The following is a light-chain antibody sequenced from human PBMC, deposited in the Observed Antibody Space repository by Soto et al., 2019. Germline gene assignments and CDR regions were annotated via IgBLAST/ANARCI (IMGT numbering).Light chain of an antibody. J-gene: IGKJ2*01. CDR1: QSISSSF. CDR2: AAS. Sequence: EIVLTQSPGTLSLSPGDKATLSCRASQSISSSFLSWYQQKSGQAPRLLIYAASSRATGVPDRFSGGGSGTDFTLTIRRLEPEDLAVYYCQQYGGSPPYTFGQGTRLEI. CDR3: QQYGGSPPYT. V-gene: IGKV3-20*01.